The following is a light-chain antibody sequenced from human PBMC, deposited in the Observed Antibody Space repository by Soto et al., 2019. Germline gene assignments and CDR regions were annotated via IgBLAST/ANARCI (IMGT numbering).Light chain of an antibody. J-gene: IGKJ2*01. CDR2: AAS. CDR1: QGVSNW. Sequence: DIQMTQSPSSVSASVGDRVTITCLASQGVSNWLAWYQQKPGKAPKLLIYAASTLRSGVPSRFRGSGSGTDFTFTISSLLPEDFATYYCQQANSFPYTFGQGTKLEIK. CDR3: QQANSFPYT. V-gene: IGKV1-12*01.